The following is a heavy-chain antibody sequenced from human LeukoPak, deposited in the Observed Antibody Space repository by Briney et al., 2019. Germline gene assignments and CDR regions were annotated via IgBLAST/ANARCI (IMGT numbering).Heavy chain of an antibody. CDR1: GFIFADYS. J-gene: IGHJ4*02. Sequence: GSLRLSCTVSGFIFADYSMSWFRQAPGKGLEWVGFIRNLASGGTTEYAASVEGRFTISRDDSKRIAYLQMNSLKMEDTGVYYCARTSSPEWVINYDSTGYYYAYWGQGTLVTVSS. CDR2: IRNLASGGTT. CDR3: ARTSSPEWVINYDSTGYYYAY. D-gene: IGHD3-22*01. V-gene: IGHV3-49*03.